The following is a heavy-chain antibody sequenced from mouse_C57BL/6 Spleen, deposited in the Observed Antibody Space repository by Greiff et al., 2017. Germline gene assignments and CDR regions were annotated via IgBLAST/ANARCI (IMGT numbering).Heavy chain of an antibody. CDR2: IDPSDSET. J-gene: IGHJ3*01. V-gene: IGHV1-52*01. CDR1: GYTFTSYW. Sequence: QVQLQQPGAELVRPGSSVKLSCKASGYTFTSYWMHWVKQRPIQGLEWIGNIDPSDSETHYNQKFKDKATLTVDKSSSTAYMQLSSLTSEDSAVYYCARGDYGNPFAYWGQGVLVTVSA. D-gene: IGHD2-1*01. CDR3: ARGDYGNPFAY.